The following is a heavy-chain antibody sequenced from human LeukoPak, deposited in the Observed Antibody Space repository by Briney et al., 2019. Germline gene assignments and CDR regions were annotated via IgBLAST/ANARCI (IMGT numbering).Heavy chain of an antibody. CDR3: ARVMSQAMAGRGGFDI. Sequence: ASETLSLTCTVSGGSISSSSYYWGWIRQPPGKGLEWIGSIYDSGSTYYNPSLKSRVTISVDTSKNQFSLKLSSVTAADTAVYYCARVMSQAMAGRGGFDIWGQGTMVTVSS. CDR1: GGSISSSSYY. J-gene: IGHJ3*02. CDR2: IYDSGST. D-gene: IGHD6-19*01. V-gene: IGHV4-39*01.